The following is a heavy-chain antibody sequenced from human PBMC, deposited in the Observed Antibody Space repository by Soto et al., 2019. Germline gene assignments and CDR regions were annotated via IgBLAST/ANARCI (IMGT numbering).Heavy chain of an antibody. V-gene: IGHV1-46*01. D-gene: IGHD2-15*01. CDR2: INPSGGST. CDR1: GYTLTRYY. Sequence: GAPVECSCKASGYTLTRYYMPRVRQAPGQGLEWMGIINPSGGSTSYAQKFQGRVTMTRDTSTSAVYMELSSLRSEDTAVYYCARGYCSGGSCYWFDPWGQGTLVTVSS. CDR3: ARGYCSGGSCYWFDP. J-gene: IGHJ5*02.